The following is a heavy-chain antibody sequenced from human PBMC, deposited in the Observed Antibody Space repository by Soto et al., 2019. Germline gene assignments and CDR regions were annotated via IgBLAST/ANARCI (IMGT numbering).Heavy chain of an antibody. CDR2: IYYSGST. CDR1: GDSISSGGYY. V-gene: IGHV4-31*11. CDR3: ARVVTMVRGQARAFDI. Sequence: PSETLYLTCAVSGDSISSGGYYWTWIRQHPGKGLEWIGYIYYSGSTYYNPSLKSRVTISVDTSKNQFSLKLSSVTAADTAVYYCARVVTMVRGQARAFDIWGQGTMVTVSS. D-gene: IGHD3-10*01. J-gene: IGHJ3*02.